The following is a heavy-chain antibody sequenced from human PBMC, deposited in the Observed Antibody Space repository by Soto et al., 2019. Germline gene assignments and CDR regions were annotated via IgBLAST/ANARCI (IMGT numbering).Heavy chain of an antibody. D-gene: IGHD1-7*01. CDR1: GFTFSSYD. V-gene: IGHV3-64*01. CDR3: VRRVSGNYDY. J-gene: IGHJ4*02. CDR2: ISSNGGTT. Sequence: EVQLAESGGGMVQPGGSLRLSCVASGFTFSSYDMHWVRQAPGKGLEYVSSISSNGGTTYYGNSVKGRFTISRDNSKNPLYLQMGSLRAEDMAVYYCVRRVSGNYDYWGQETLVTVSS.